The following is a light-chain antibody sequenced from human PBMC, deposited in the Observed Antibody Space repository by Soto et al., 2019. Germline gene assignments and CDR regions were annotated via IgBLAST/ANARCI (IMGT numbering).Light chain of an antibody. CDR1: SSDVGGYNY. V-gene: IGLV2-14*01. J-gene: IGLJ3*02. Sequence: QSALTQPASVSXXXGQSITISCTGTSSDVGGYNYVSWYQQHPGKAPKLMIYEVSNRPSGVSNRFSGSKSGNTASLTISGLQAEDEADYYCSSYTSSSTLVFGGGTKLTVL. CDR3: SSYTSSSTLV. CDR2: EVS.